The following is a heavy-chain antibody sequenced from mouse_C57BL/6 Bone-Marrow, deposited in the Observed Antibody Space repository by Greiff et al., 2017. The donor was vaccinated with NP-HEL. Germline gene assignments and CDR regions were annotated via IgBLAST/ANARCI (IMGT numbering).Heavy chain of an antibody. CDR3: ARGVYDGYYYFDY. J-gene: IGHJ2*01. CDR1: GYAFTNYL. Sequence: VQLQQSGAELVRPGTSVKVSCKASGYAFTNYLIEWVKQRPGQGLEWIGVINPGSGGTNYNEKFKGKATLTADKSSSTAYMQLSSLTSEDSAVYCCARGVYDGYYYFDYWGQGTTLTVSS. D-gene: IGHD2-3*01. CDR2: INPGSGGT. V-gene: IGHV1-54*01.